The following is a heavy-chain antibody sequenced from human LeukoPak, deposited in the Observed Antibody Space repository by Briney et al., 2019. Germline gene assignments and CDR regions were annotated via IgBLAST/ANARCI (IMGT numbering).Heavy chain of an antibody. V-gene: IGHV1-2*02. CDR2: INPNSGGT. CDR3: ARDYYGSGSYIDY. CDR1: GYTFTGYY. D-gene: IGHD3-10*01. J-gene: IGHJ4*02. Sequence: ASVTVSCKASGYTFTGYYMHWVRQAPGQGLEWMGWINPNSGGTNYAQKFQGRVTMTRDTSISTAYMELSRLRSDDTAVYYCARDYYGSGSYIDYWGQGTLVTVSS.